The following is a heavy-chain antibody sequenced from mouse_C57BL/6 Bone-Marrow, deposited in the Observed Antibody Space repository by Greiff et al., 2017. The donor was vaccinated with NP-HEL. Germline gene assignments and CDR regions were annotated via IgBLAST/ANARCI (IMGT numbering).Heavy chain of an antibody. CDR2: ISSGGDYI. CDR3: TRGEDDPYFDY. D-gene: IGHD2-3*01. V-gene: IGHV5-9-1*02. J-gene: IGHJ2*01. Sequence: EVKLMESGEGLVKPGGSLKLSCAASGFTFSSYAMSWVRQTPEKRLEWVAYISSGGDYIYYADTVKGRFTISRDNARNTLYLQMSSLKSEDTAMYYCTRGEDDPYFDYWGQGTTLTVSS. CDR1: GFTFSSYA.